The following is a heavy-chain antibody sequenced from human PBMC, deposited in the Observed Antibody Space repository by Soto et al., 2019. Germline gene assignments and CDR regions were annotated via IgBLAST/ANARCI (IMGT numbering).Heavy chain of an antibody. CDR1: GFTFSSYG. CDR3: AKDDYGDFGGCVY. D-gene: IGHD4-17*01. CDR2: ISYDGSNK. J-gene: IGHJ4*02. V-gene: IGHV3-30*18. Sequence: QVQLVESGGGVVQPGRSLRLSCAASGFTFSSYGMHWVRQAPGKGLEWVAVISYDGSNKYYADSVKGRFTISRDNSKNTLYLQMNSLRAEDTAVYYCAKDDYGDFGGCVYWGQGTLVTVSS.